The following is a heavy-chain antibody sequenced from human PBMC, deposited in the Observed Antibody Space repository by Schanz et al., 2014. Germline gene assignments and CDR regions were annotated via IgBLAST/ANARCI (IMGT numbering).Heavy chain of an antibody. Sequence: EVQLVESGGGLVQPGGSLTLSCAASGFTFSSYLMSWVRQAPGKGLEWVSGIGGSGGSTYFADSVKGRFTISRDNSDNTLFLQMNSLRAEDTAVYYCAKVREWWPYYFDYWGQGTLVTVSS. D-gene: IGHD2-15*01. J-gene: IGHJ4*02. CDR2: IGGSGGST. CDR1: GFTFSSYL. V-gene: IGHV3-23*04. CDR3: AKVREWWPYYFDY.